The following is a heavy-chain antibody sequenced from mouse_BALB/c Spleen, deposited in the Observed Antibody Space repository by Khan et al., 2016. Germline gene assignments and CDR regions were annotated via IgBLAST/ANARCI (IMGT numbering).Heavy chain of an antibody. CDR2: ILPGGGTT. CDR3: AIRRDYGSSPAWFAY. V-gene: IGHV1-9*01. Sequence: QVQLQQSGAELMKPGASVKISCKASGYTFRSYWIEWVKQRPGHGLEWIGEILPGGGTTNYNEKFQGKAIFTADSSSNTAYMQFSSLTSEDSAVYYCAIRRDYGSSPAWFAYWGQGTLVTVSA. J-gene: IGHJ3*01. CDR1: GYTFRSYW. D-gene: IGHD1-1*01.